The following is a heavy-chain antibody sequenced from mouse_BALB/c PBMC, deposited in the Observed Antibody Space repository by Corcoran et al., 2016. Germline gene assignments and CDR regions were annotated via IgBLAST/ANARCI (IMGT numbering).Heavy chain of an antibody. D-gene: IGHD4-1*01. J-gene: IGHJ4*01. CDR3: ARGNWVYAMDY. CDR1: GYTFTSYV. V-gene: IGHV1S136*01. CDR2: INPYNDGT. Sequence: EVQLQQSGPELVKPGASVKMSCKASGYTFTSYVMHWVKQKPGQGLEWIGYINPYNDGTKYNEKFKGKATLTSDKSSSTAYMELSSLTSEDSAVYYCARGNWVYAMDYWGQGTSVTVSS.